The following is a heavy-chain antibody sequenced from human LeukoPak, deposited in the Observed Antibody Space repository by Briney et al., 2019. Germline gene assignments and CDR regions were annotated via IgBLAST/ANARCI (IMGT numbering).Heavy chain of an antibody. D-gene: IGHD2-2*01. CDR1: GGSFSGYY. CDR3: ARGGIYCSSTSCFPEGYYYGMDV. Sequence: SETLSLTCAVYGGSFSGYYWSWIRQPPGKGLEWIGEINHSGSTNYNPSLKSRGTISVDTSKNQFSLKLSSVTAADTAVYYCARGGIYCSSTSCFPEGYYYGMDVWGQGTTVTVSS. CDR2: INHSGST. V-gene: IGHV4-34*01. J-gene: IGHJ6*02.